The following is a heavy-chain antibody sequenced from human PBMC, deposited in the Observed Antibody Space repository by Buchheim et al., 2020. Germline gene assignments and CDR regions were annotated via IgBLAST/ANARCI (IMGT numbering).Heavy chain of an antibody. D-gene: IGHD1-26*01. Sequence: EVQLLESGGGLVQPGGSLRLSCAASGFTFSSYAMSWVRQAPGKGLEWVSAISGSGGSTYYADSVKGRFTISRDNSKNTLYLQINSLRAEDTAVYYCARGSSPVYSGSHARLHWGQGTL. V-gene: IGHV3-23*01. J-gene: IGHJ4*02. CDR1: GFTFSSYA. CDR3: ARGSSPVYSGSHARLH. CDR2: ISGSGGST.